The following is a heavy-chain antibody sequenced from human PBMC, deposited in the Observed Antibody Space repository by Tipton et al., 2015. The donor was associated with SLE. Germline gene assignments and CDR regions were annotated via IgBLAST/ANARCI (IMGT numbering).Heavy chain of an antibody. CDR2: ISSSSSYI. Sequence: SPRLSCAASGFTFSSYSMNWVRQAPGKGLEWVSSISSSSSYIYYADSVKGRFTISRDNAKNSLYLQMNSLRAEDTAVYYCARQGGSYWGGSFDYWGQGTLVTVSS. V-gene: IGHV3-21*01. CDR1: GFTFSSYS. D-gene: IGHD1-26*01. CDR3: ARQGGSYWGGSFDY. J-gene: IGHJ4*02.